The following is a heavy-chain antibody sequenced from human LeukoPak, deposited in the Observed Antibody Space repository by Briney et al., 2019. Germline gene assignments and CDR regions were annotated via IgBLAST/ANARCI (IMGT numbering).Heavy chain of an antibody. CDR3: AREEYGDYVGY. V-gene: IGHV4-59*01. Sequence: SETLSLTCTVSGGSISSYSWSWIRQPPGKRLEWIGYVYYSGTTNYNPSLRSRVTISVDTSKNQFSLKLNSVTAADTAVYYCAREEYGDYVGYWGQGTLVTVAS. CDR2: VYYSGTT. CDR1: GGSISSYS. D-gene: IGHD4-17*01. J-gene: IGHJ4*02.